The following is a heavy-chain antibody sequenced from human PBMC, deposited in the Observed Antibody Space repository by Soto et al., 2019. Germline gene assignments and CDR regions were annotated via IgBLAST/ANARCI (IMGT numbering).Heavy chain of an antibody. V-gene: IGHV3-11*01. J-gene: IGHJ6*03. Sequence: QVQLVESGGGLVKPGGSLRLSCAASGFTFSDYYMSWIRQAPGKGLEWVSYISSSGSTIYYADSVKGRFTISRDNAKNSLYLQMNSLRAEDTAVYYCATLLGEWLRLRWDETLGVSMDVWGKGTTVTVSS. D-gene: IGHD5-12*01. CDR2: ISSSGSTI. CDR1: GFTFSDYY. CDR3: ATLLGEWLRLRWDETLGVSMDV.